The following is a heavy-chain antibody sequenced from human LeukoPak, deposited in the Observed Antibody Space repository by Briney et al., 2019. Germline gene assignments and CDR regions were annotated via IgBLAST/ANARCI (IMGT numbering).Heavy chain of an antibody. D-gene: IGHD6-13*01. CDR2: IYYSGST. V-gene: IGHV4-39*07. Sequence: SETLSLTCTVSGGSISSSSYYWGWIRQPPGKGLEWIGSIYYSGSTYYNPSLKSRVTISVDRSKNQFSLKLSSVTAADTAVYYCARGRAAAGNGGAWFDPWGQGTLVTVSS. CDR1: GGSISSSSYY. J-gene: IGHJ5*02. CDR3: ARGRAAAGNGGAWFDP.